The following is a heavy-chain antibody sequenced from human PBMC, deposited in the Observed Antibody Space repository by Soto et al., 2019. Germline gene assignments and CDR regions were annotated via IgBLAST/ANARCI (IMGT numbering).Heavy chain of an antibody. CDR3: ARGASPIAAAADNWSDP. CDR1: GDSVSSNSAA. CDR2: TYYRSKWYN. Sequence: SQTLSLTCAISGDSVSSNSAAWNWIRQSPSRGLEWLGRTYYRSKWYNDYAVSVKSRITVNPDTSKNQFSLQLNSVTPEDTAVYYCARGASPIAAAADNWSDPSGQATLVTFST. D-gene: IGHD6-13*01. V-gene: IGHV6-1*01. J-gene: IGHJ5*02.